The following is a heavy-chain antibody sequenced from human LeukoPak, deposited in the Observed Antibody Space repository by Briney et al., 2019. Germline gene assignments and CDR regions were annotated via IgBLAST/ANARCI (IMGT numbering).Heavy chain of an antibody. CDR1: GFTFSSYA. J-gene: IGHJ4*02. D-gene: IGHD6-6*01. CDR3: ARDRFRSSSAFDY. CDR2: ISYDGSNK. V-gene: IGHV3-30-3*01. Sequence: PGGSLRLSCAASGFTFSSYAMHWVRQAPGKGLEWVAVISYDGSNKYYADSVKGRFTISRDNSKNTLYLQMNSLRAEDTAVYYCARDRFRSSSAFDYWGQGTLVTVSS.